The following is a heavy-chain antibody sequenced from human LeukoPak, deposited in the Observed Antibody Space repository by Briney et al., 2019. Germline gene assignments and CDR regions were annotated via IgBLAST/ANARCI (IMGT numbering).Heavy chain of an antibody. CDR1: GFTFSSYA. J-gene: IGHJ6*02. Sequence: GRSLRLSCAASGFTFSSYAMHWVRQAPGNGLEWVAVISYDGSNKYYADSVKGRFTISRDNSKNTLYLQMSSLGAEDTAVYYCARDRAAPDFWSGYYRPHYYGMDVWGQGTTVTVSS. CDR3: ARDRAAPDFWSGYYRPHYYGMDV. CDR2: ISYDGSNK. V-gene: IGHV3-30-3*01. D-gene: IGHD3-3*01.